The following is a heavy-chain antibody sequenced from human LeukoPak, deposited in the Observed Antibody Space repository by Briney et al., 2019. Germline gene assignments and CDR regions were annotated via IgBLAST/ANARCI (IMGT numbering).Heavy chain of an antibody. J-gene: IGHJ4*02. V-gene: IGHV4-59*08. CDR2: VYYSGTT. CDR1: IGSINNYC. Sequence: SETLSLTCTVSIGSINNYCWSWIRQPPGGGLEWIGCVYYSGTTHYNPSLNSRVTIAVDTSKTQFSLTLRSVTAADTAVYYCARQPPGRPYFDYWGQGTLVTVSS. CDR3: ARQPPGRPYFDY.